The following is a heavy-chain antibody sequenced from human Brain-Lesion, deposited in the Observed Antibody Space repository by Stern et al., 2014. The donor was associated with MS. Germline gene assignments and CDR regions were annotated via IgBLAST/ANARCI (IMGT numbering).Heavy chain of an antibody. J-gene: IGHJ4*02. CDR3: VRPDIMGTIWN. V-gene: IGHV4-39*01. CDR2: VYYTGST. CDR1: GGSITSSSYY. D-gene: IGHD1-26*01. Sequence: QVQLQESGPGLVKPSETLSLTCTVSGGSITSSSYYWGWIRQPPGRGLEYIGTVYYTGSTFYDPSLTSRVTISVDTSKNQAALKRPSVTAADTAVYYCVRPDIMGTIWNWGQGTLGTVSS.